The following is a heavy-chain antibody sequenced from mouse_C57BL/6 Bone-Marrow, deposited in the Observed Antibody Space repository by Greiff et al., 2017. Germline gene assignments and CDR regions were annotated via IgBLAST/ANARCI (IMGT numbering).Heavy chain of an antibody. J-gene: IGHJ3*01. CDR3: AREPFAY. CDR1: GYSITSGYY. Sequence: ESGPGLVKPSQSLSLTCSVTGYSITSGYYWNWIRQFPENKLEWMGYISYDGSNNYNPSLKNRISITRDTSKNQFFLKLNSVTTEDTATYYCAREPFAYWGQGTLVTVSA. CDR2: ISYDGSN. V-gene: IGHV3-6*01.